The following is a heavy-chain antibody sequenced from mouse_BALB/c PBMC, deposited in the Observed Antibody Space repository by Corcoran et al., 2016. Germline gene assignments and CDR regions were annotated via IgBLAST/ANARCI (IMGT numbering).Heavy chain of an antibody. J-gene: IGHJ2*01. D-gene: IGHD2-14*01. V-gene: IGHV14-3*02. CDR1: GFNIKDTY. CDR3: ARHYRYDAGY. CDR2: IDPANGNT. Sequence: EVQLQQSGAELVKPGASVKLSCTASGFNIKDTYMHWVKQRPEQGLEWIGRIDPANGNTKYDPKFQGKATITADTSSNTAYLQLSSLTSEDTAVYYWARHYRYDAGYWGQGTTLTVSS.